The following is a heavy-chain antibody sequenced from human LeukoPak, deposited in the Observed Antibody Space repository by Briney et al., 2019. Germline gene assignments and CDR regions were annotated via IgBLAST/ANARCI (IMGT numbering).Heavy chain of an antibody. CDR1: GGSISSSSYY. CDR3: AKGEVYMDV. V-gene: IGHV4-39*01. Sequence: SETLSLTCTVSGGSISSSSYYWGWIRQPPGKGLEWIGSIYYSGSTYYNPSLKSRVTISVDTSKNQFSLKLSSVTAADTAVYYCAKGEVYMDVWGKGTTVTISS. CDR2: IYYSGST. J-gene: IGHJ6*03.